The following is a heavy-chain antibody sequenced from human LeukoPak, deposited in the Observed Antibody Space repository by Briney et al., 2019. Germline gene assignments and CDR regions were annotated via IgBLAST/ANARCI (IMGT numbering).Heavy chain of an antibody. Sequence: PSETLSLTCAVYGGSFSGYYWSWIRQPPGKGLEWIGEINHCGSTNYNPSLKSRVTISVDTSKNQFSLKLSSVTAADTAVYYCARIDSSWYYYYMDVWGKGTTVTVSS. CDR1: GGSFSGYY. V-gene: IGHV4-34*01. CDR2: INHCGST. D-gene: IGHD6-13*01. CDR3: ARIDSSWYYYYMDV. J-gene: IGHJ6*03.